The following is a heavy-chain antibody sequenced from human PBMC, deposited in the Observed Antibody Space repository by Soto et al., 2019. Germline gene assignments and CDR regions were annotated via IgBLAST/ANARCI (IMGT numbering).Heavy chain of an antibody. D-gene: IGHD3-3*01. V-gene: IGHV3-33*01. J-gene: IGHJ6*02. Sequence: GGSLRLSCAASGFTFSSFGMHWVRQAPGKGLEWVSLIYYGGGKKSYGDSVKGRVTISRDNSRNTVYLQMNSLRAADTAVYYCARDASYYSLWSGYYPSRNGMDVWRQGTTVTVSS. CDR3: ARDASYYSLWSGYYPSRNGMDV. CDR2: IYYGGGKK. CDR1: GFTFSSFG.